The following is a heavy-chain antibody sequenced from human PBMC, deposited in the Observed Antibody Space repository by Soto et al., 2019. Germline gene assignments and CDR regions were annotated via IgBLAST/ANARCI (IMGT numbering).Heavy chain of an antibody. Sequence: GGSLRLSCAASGFTFSSHAMSWVRQAPGKGLEWVSGISGSGKNTYYADSVKGRFSISRDNSKNTLYLQMNSQRSEDTALYYCAKVWGYSFDYLNYNAMGVWGQGTTVTVSS. D-gene: IGHD5-18*01. CDR3: AKVWGYSFDYLNYNAMGV. CDR1: GFTFSSHA. CDR2: ISGSGKNT. J-gene: IGHJ6*02. V-gene: IGHV3-23*01.